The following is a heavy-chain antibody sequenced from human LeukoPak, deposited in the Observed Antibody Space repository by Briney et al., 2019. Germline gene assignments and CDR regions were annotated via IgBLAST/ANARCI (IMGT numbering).Heavy chain of an antibody. CDR2: IYQSGSS. V-gene: IGHV4-4*02. CDR3: ARVDYHDSSGLPYYYALDV. Sequence: SETLSLTCAVSGGSIGSRNWWSWVRQPPGKGLQWIGEIYQSGSSIYNPSLRSRVTMSVDKSKDQLSLKLSSVTAADTAVYYCARVDYHDSSGLPYYYALDVWGQGTTVTVS. J-gene: IGHJ6*02. CDR1: GGSIGSRNW. D-gene: IGHD3-22*01.